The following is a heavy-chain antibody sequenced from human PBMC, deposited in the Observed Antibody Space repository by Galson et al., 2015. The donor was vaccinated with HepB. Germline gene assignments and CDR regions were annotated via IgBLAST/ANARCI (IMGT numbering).Heavy chain of an antibody. Sequence: SLRLSCAASEFTFINAWMSWVRQAPGKGLEWVGRIKSKVDGGATDYATPVKGRFSISRDDSKNMLYLQMNSLKTEDTALYYCSADQHVAAMPAGLRHYFYGMHVWGQGTTVTVSS. CDR3: SADQHVAAMPAGLRHYFYGMHV. J-gene: IGHJ6*02. D-gene: IGHD2-2*01. CDR2: IKSKVDGGAT. V-gene: IGHV3-15*01. CDR1: EFTFINAW.